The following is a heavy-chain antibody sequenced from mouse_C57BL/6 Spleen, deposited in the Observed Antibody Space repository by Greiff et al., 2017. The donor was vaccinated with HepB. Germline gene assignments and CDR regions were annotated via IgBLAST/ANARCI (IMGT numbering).Heavy chain of an antibody. V-gene: IGHV14-2*01. CDR2: IDPEDGET. CDR3: ARDLYYGNYVWFAY. Sequence: VQLQQSGAELVKPGASVKLSCTASGFNIKDYYMHWVKQRTEQGLEWIGRIDPEDGETKYAPKFQGKATITADTSSNTAYLQLSSLTSKDTAVYYCARDLYYGNYVWFAYWGQGTLVTVSA. D-gene: IGHD2-1*01. CDR1: GFNIKDYY. J-gene: IGHJ3*01.